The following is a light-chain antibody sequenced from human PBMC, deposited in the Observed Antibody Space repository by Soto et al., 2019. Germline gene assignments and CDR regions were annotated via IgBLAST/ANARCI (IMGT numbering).Light chain of an antibody. CDR1: QGIAST. CDR2: DAS. V-gene: IGKV1-13*02. J-gene: IGKJ5*01. Sequence: AIQLTQSPSSLSASVGDRVTITCRASQGIASTLAWYQQKPGKAPKLLIYDASSLESGVPSRFSGSGSGTDFTLTISSLQPEDFATYYCQQFNSYPLITFGQGTLLEIK. CDR3: QQFNSYPLIT.